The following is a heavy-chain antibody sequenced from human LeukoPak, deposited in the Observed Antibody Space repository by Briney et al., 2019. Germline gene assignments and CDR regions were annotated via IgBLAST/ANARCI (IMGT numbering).Heavy chain of an antibody. J-gene: IGHJ3*02. CDR3: AKDIRYYDSTMGFDT. V-gene: IGHV3-9*01. D-gene: IGHD3-22*01. CDR2: ISWNSGSI. CDR1: GFTFDDYA. Sequence: TGGSLRLSCAASGFTFDDYAMPWVRQAPGKGLEWVSGISWNSGSIGYADSVKGRFTISRDNAKNSLYLQMNSLRAEDTALYYCAKDIRYYDSTMGFDTWGQGTMVTVSS.